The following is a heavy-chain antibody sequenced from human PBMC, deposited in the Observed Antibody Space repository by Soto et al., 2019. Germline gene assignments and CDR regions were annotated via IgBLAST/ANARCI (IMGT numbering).Heavy chain of an antibody. CDR3: ARAIAAAPDY. CDR2: IYYSGST. Sequence: SETLSLTCTDSGGSISSGDYYWSWIRQPPGKGLEWIGYIYYSGSTYYNPSLKSRVTISVDTSKNQFSLKLSSVTAADTAVYYCARAIAAAPDYWGQGTLVTVSS. CDR1: GGSISSGDYY. J-gene: IGHJ4*02. V-gene: IGHV4-30-4*01. D-gene: IGHD6-13*01.